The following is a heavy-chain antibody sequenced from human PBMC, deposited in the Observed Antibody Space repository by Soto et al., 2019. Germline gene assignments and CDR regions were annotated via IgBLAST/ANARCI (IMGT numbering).Heavy chain of an antibody. D-gene: IGHD2-15*01. CDR3: ARHGPTLTRSGHRPSTLVAP. Sequence: SETLSLTCTFSCGSIISSSYYWGWIRQPPGKGLEWIGSIYYSGSTYYNPSLKSRVTISVDTSKNQFSLKLSSVTAADTAVYYCARHGPTLTRSGHRPSTLVAPWGQGTTVTVSS. V-gene: IGHV4-39*01. CDR1: CGSIISSSYY. J-gene: IGHJ6*02. CDR2: IYYSGST.